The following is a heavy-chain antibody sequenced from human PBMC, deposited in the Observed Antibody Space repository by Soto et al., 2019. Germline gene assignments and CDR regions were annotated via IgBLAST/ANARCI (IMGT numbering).Heavy chain of an antibody. J-gene: IGHJ5*02. V-gene: IGHV1-3*05. D-gene: IGHD1-26*01. CDR2: INVCNGNT. CDR3: ACEEWALGSRWLDP. Sequence: QVQVVQSGAEEKKPGASVKVSCKASGYTYISYSMHWVRQAPGQRLEWMGWINVCNGNTKYSQNVQGRVTINQDTAESKAYMEVCNPPADDTAGYYCACEEWALGSRWLDPWGQGPLVTFSS. CDR1: GYTYISYS.